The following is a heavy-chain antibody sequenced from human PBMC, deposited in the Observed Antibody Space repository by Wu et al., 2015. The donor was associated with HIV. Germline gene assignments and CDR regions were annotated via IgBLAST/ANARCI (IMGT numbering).Heavy chain of an antibody. CDR3: ARSGISVPPYHMDV. CDR1: GYTFTSFG. Sequence: QVQLVQSGAEVKKAGASVKVSCKASGYTFTSFGFSWVRQAPGQGLEWMGWISSYNGNTDYAQKLQGRVTMTSDTSTSTAYMELRSLRSDDTAVYYCARSGISVPPYHMDVVGQRDHGHRLL. CDR2: ISSYNGNT. D-gene: IGHD6-13*01. V-gene: IGHV1-18*01. J-gene: IGHJ6*03.